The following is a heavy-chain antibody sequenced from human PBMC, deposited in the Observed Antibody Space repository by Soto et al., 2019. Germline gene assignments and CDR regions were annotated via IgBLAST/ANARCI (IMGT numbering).Heavy chain of an antibody. J-gene: IGHJ4*02. CDR2: IKQDGSEK. CDR3: ARYPNYYDSSGYYLIYYFDY. Sequence: PGGSLRLSCAASGFTFSSYWMSWVRQAPGKGLEWVANIKQDGSEKYYVDSVKGRFTISRDNAKNSLYLQMNSLRAEDMAVYYCARYPNYYDSSGYYLIYYFDYWGQGTLVTVS. CDR1: GFTFSSYW. D-gene: IGHD3-22*01. V-gene: IGHV3-7*01.